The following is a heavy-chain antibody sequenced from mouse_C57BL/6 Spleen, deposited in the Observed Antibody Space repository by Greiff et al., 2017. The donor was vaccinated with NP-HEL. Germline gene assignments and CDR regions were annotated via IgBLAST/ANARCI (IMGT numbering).Heavy chain of an antibody. CDR2: ISNGGGST. V-gene: IGHV5-12*01. D-gene: IGHD2-1*01. CDR1: GFTFSDYY. CDR3: VRGEVTKVYFDY. Sequence: EVNVVESGGGLVQPGGSLKLSCAASGFTFSDYYMYWVRQTPEKRLEWVAYISNGGGSTYYPDTVKGRFTISRDNAKNTLYLQMSRLKSEDTAMYYCVRGEVTKVYFDYWGQGTTLTVSS. J-gene: IGHJ2*01.